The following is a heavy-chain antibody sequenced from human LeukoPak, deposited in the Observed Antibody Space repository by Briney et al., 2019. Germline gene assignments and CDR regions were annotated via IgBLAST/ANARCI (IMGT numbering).Heavy chain of an antibody. CDR1: GFTFSGSA. D-gene: IGHD6-19*01. V-gene: IGHV3-73*01. CDR3: TERQYSSGSPYFDY. Sequence: PGGSLRLSCAASGFTFSGSAMHWVRQASGKGLEWVGRIRSKANSYATAYAASVKGRFTISRDDSKNTAYLQMNSLKTEDTAVYYCTERQYSSGSPYFDYWGQGTLVTVSS. J-gene: IGHJ4*02. CDR2: IRSKANSYAT.